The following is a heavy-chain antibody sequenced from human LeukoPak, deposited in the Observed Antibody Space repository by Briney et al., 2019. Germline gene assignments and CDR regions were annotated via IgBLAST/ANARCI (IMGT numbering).Heavy chain of an antibody. CDR2: ISYNGNNI. J-gene: IGHJ4*02. CDR3: ARRYSSGCLDY. V-gene: IGHV3-30*19. Sequence: GGSLRLSCAASGFTFSSYGMHWVRQAPGKGLEWVAVISYNGNNIYYVDSVKGRFTISRDNSKNTLYLQMSSLRPEDTAVYYCARRYSSGCLDYWGQGTLVTVSS. D-gene: IGHD6-19*01. CDR1: GFTFSSYG.